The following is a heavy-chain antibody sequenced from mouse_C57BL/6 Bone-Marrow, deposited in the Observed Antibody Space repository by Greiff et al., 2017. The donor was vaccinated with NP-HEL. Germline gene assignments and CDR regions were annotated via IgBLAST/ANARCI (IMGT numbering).Heavy chain of an antibody. Sequence: EVKLVESGPGLVKPSQSLSLTCSVTGYSITSGYYWNWIRQFPGNKLEWMGYISYDGSNNYNPSLKNRISITRDTSKNQFFLKLNSVTTEDTATYYCARDTLIYDGYAWFAYWGQGTLVTVSA. CDR1: GYSITSGYY. CDR3: ARDTLIYDGYAWFAY. D-gene: IGHD2-3*01. CDR2: ISYDGSN. J-gene: IGHJ3*01. V-gene: IGHV3-6*01.